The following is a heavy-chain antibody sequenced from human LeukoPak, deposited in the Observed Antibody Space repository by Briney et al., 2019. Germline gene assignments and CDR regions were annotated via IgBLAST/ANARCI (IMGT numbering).Heavy chain of an antibody. J-gene: IGHJ4*02. CDR2: IYYSGST. V-gene: IGHV4-39*01. CDR1: GGSISSSSYY. D-gene: IGHD3-10*01. Sequence: SETLSLTCTVSGGSISSSSYYWGWIRQPPGKGLEWIGSIYYSGSTYYNPSLKSRVTISVDTSKNQFSLKLSSATAADTAVYYCARGQNGSGSYYLYYFDYWGQGTLVTVSS. CDR3: ARGQNGSGSYYLYYFDY.